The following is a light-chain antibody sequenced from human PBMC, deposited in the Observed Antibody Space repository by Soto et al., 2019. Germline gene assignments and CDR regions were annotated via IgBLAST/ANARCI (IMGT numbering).Light chain of an antibody. Sequence: QSALTQPASLSGSPGQSITFSCTGTSSDIGGYNYVSWYQQHPGKAPKLMIYEVSNRPSGVSDRFSGSKSGNTASLTISGLQAEDEADYYCTSYTSSTTNYVFGTGTKLTVL. CDR1: SSDIGGYNY. J-gene: IGLJ1*01. CDR3: TSYTSSTTNYV. V-gene: IGLV2-14*01. CDR2: EVS.